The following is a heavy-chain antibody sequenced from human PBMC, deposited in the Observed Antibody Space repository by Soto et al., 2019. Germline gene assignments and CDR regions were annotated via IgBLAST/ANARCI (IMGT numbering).Heavy chain of an antibody. CDR2: IYYSGST. Sequence: PSETLSLTCTVSGASIISGEHYWSWIRQPPGKGLEWIGYIYYSGSTNYNPSLKSRVTISVDTSKNQFSLKLSSVTAADTAVYYCARHWGRSSVPAAKPYYYYGMDVWGQGTTVTVSS. CDR1: GASIISGEHY. J-gene: IGHJ6*02. V-gene: IGHV4-61*08. D-gene: IGHD2-2*02. CDR3: ARHWGRSSVPAAKPYYYYGMDV.